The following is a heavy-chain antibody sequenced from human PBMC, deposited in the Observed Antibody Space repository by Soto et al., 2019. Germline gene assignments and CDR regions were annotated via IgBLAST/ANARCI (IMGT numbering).Heavy chain of an antibody. CDR3: ARPPPLDKGPPGRDAFDI. J-gene: IGHJ3*02. CDR1: GYSFTSYW. V-gene: IGHV5-51*01. CDR2: IYPGDSDT. D-gene: IGHD6-6*01. Sequence: PGESLKISCKGSGYSFTSYWIGWARQMPGKGLEWMGIIYPGDSDTRYSPSFQGQVTISADKSISTAYLQWSSLKASDTAMYYCARPPPLDKGPPGRDAFDIWGQGTMVTVSS.